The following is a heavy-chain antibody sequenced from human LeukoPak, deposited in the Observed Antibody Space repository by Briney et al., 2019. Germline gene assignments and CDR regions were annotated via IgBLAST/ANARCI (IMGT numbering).Heavy chain of an antibody. Sequence: SETLSLTCTVSGGSITSYYWSWIRQPAGKGLEWIGRIYSNENTNYNPSLKSRVTMSVDTSKNQFSLKLSSVTAADTAVCYCARGGTTPYYFDDWGQGTLVTVSS. D-gene: IGHD2-15*01. CDR1: GGSITSYY. CDR2: IYSNENT. J-gene: IGHJ4*02. CDR3: ARGGTTPYYFDD. V-gene: IGHV4-4*07.